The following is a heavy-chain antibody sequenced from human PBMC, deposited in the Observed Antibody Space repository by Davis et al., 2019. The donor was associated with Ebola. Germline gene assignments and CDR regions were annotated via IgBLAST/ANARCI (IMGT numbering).Heavy chain of an antibody. Sequence: GESLKISCKASGYSFTRYWIGWVRQMPGKGLEWMGIIYPADSDTRYSPSFQGQVTTSADRSISTAYLQWSSLKASDTAMYYCATEAGVAGTVEWGQGTLVTVSS. CDR2: IYPADSDT. J-gene: IGHJ4*02. D-gene: IGHD6-19*01. CDR3: ATEAGVAGTVE. CDR1: GYSFTRYW. V-gene: IGHV5-51*01.